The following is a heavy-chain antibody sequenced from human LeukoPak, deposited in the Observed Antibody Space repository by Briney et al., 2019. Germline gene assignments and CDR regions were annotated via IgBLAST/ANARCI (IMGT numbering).Heavy chain of an antibody. V-gene: IGHV3-23*01. CDR2: ISGSGGST. CDR1: GFTFSSYA. Sequence: GGSLRLSCAASGFTFSSYAMSWVRQAPGKGLEWVSAISGSGGSTYYADSVRGRFTISRDNSKNTLYLQMNSLRAEDTALYYCAIREMYSSGWCLGYWGQGTLVTVSS. J-gene: IGHJ4*02. CDR3: AIREMYSSGWCLGY. D-gene: IGHD6-19*01.